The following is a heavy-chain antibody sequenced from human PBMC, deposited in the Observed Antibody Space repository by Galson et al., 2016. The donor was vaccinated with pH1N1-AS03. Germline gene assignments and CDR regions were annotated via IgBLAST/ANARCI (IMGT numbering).Heavy chain of an antibody. CDR3: ARNSDSLGAFDV. J-gene: IGHJ3*01. CDR1: GGTFGNHP. CDR2: FIPIFGTT. V-gene: IGHV1-69*05. Sequence: SVKVSCKASGGTFGNHPINWVRQAPGQGLEWMGGFIPIFGTTNYAPKYQGRVTFTTDDSTTTVYMELSNLRSEDTAVYYCARNSDSLGAFDVWGQGTLHSVSS. D-gene: IGHD1-7*01.